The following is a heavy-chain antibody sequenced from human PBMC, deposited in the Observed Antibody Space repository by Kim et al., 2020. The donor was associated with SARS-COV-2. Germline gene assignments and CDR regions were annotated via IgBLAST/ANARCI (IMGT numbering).Heavy chain of an antibody. D-gene: IGHD3-22*01. V-gene: IGHV4-30-4*01. CDR3: ARESYYYDSSGYGY. CDR2: IYYSGST. J-gene: IGHJ4*02. CDR1: GGAISRGDYY. Sequence: SETLSPTCTVSGGAISRGDYYWSGIRQPPGKGLEWIGYIYYSGSTYYNPALKRRVTISVDTSKNQFSLKLISVTAADTAVYYCARESYYYDSSGYGYWGQGTLVTVSS.